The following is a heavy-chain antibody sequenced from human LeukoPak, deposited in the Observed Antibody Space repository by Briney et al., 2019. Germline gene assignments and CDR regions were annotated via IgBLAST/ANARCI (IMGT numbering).Heavy chain of an antibody. CDR3: TTGMRIRLKVVVTTIDY. V-gene: IGHV3-15*01. D-gene: IGHD3-22*01. CDR2: IKSKTDGGTT. Sequence: TGRSLRLSCAVSGFTFTKAWMSWVRQAPETGLEWVGHIKSKTDGGTTDYAAPVKGRFTISRDDSKDTVFLQMHNLKTEDTAVYYCTTGMRIRLKVVVTTIDYWGQGTLVTVSS. J-gene: IGHJ4*02. CDR1: GFTFTKAW.